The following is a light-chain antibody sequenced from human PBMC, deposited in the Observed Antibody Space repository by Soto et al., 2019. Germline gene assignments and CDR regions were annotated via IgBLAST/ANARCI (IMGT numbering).Light chain of an antibody. CDR2: AND. CDR1: SSNIGSNT. V-gene: IGLV1-44*01. CDR3: ATWDGSLNGVV. J-gene: IGLJ2*01. Sequence: QSVLTQPPSAAGTPGQRVTISCSGSSSNIGSNTVNWYCQFPRSAPKLLLFANDQRPSGVPDRFSGSKSGTSASLAISGLQSEDAADYYCATWDGSLNGVVFGGGTKLTVL.